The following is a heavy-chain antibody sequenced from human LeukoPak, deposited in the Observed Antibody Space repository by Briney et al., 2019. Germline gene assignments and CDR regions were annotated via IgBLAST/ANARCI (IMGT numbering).Heavy chain of an antibody. J-gene: IGHJ4*02. CDR1: GITLSNYG. D-gene: IGHD3-22*01. Sequence: GGSLRLSCAVSGITLSNYGMSWVRQAPGKGLEWVAGISGSGGGTNYADAVKGRSTISRDNRKNTLHLQMNSLRAEDTAVYFCAKRGVVIRVILVGFHKEAYYFDSWGQGALVIVSS. CDR3: AKRGVVIRVILVGFHKEAYYFDS. CDR2: ISGSGGGT. V-gene: IGHV3-23*01.